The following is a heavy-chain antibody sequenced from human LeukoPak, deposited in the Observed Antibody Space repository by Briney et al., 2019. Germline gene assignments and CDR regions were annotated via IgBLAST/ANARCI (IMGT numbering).Heavy chain of an antibody. CDR3: ARGFGRNVFDI. Sequence: ASVKVSCKASGYIFTGYYMHWVRQAPGQGLEWMGWIHPNSGGTNYAQNFQGRVTMTRDTSISTAYMEVGRLRSDDTAVYYCARGFGRNVFDIWGQGTMVTVSS. J-gene: IGHJ3*02. D-gene: IGHD1-14*01. V-gene: IGHV1-2*02. CDR2: IHPNSGGT. CDR1: GYIFTGYY.